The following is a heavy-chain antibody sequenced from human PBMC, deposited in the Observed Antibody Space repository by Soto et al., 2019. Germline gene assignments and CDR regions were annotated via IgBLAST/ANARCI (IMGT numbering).Heavy chain of an antibody. V-gene: IGHV3-21*01. J-gene: IGHJ4*02. CDR1: GFTFSSYS. CDR3: ARDRHDSSGYLGY. CDR2: ISSSSSYI. D-gene: IGHD3-22*01. Sequence: GSLRLSCAASGFTFSSYSMNWVRQAPGKGLEWVSSISSSSSYIYYADSVKGRFTISRDNAKNSLYLQMNSLRAEDTAVYYCARDRHDSSGYLGYWGQGTLVTVSS.